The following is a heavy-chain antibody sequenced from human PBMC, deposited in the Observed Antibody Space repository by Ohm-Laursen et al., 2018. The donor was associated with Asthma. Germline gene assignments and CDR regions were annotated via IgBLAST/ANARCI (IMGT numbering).Heavy chain of an antibody. J-gene: IGHJ4*02. D-gene: IGHD5-18*01. V-gene: IGHV4-59*12. CDR2: IHRTGST. Sequence: SETLSLTCTLSGASFSTYYWGWIRQPPGKGLEWIGHIHRTGSTNYNPSLESRVTISIDTSTNQFSLKLSSVTAEDTAVYYCARDHTRYSYGCIDYWGQGTLVTVSS. CDR3: ARDHTRYSYGCIDY. CDR1: GASFSTYY.